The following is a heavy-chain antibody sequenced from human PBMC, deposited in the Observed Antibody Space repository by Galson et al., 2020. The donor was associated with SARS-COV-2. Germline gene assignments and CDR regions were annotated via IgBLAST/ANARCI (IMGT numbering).Heavy chain of an antibody. CDR2: IGTYNGNT. CDR1: GYTFTSHG. D-gene: IGHD2-21*02. V-gene: IGHV1-18*01. Sequence: RAQGPVKVSCKASGYTFTSHGISWVRQAPGQGLEWMGWIGTYNGNTVYAQNFQGRLTMTTDTSASTAHMELRSLRSDDTAVYYCARDLHDRILTYWGQGTLVTVSS. CDR3: ARDLHDRILTY. J-gene: IGHJ4*02.